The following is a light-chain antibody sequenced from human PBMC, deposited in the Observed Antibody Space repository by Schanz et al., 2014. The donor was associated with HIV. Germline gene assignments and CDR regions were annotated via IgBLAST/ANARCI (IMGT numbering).Light chain of an antibody. V-gene: IGLV2-14*03. Sequence: QSALTQPASVSGSPGQSITISCTGTSSDVGGYNYVSWYQQHPGKAPKLMIYDVSDRPSGVSNRFSGSKSGNAASLTIFGLQADDEADYYCSSYGGPNNYVVFGGGTKLTVL. CDR1: SSDVGGYNY. J-gene: IGLJ2*01. CDR2: DVS. CDR3: SSYGGPNNYVV.